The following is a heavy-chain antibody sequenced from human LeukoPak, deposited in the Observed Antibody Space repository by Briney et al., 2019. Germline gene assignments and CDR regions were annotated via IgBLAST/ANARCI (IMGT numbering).Heavy chain of an antibody. CDR3: ARYLGYCSGGSCYRFDLALRYYFDY. D-gene: IGHD2-15*01. CDR2: INPNSGGT. J-gene: IGHJ4*02. Sequence: GASVKVSCKASGYTFTGYYMHWVRQAPGQGLEWMGWINPNSGGTNYAQKFQGRVTMTRDTSISTAYMELSRLRSDDTAVYYCARYLGYCSGGSCYRFDLALRYYFDYWGQGTLVTVSS. V-gene: IGHV1-2*02. CDR1: GYTFTGYY.